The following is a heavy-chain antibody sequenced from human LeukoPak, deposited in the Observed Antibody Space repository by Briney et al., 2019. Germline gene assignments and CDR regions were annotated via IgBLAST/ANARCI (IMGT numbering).Heavy chain of an antibody. CDR3: ATAGSYYYDSSGPFDY. CDR1: GYTLTELS. Sequence: GASVKVSCKVSGYTLTELSMRWVRQAPGKGLEWMGGFDPEDGETIYAQKFQGRVTMTEDTSTDTAYMELSSLRSEDTAVYYCATAGSYYYDSSGPFDYWGQGTLVTVSS. D-gene: IGHD3-22*01. J-gene: IGHJ4*02. CDR2: FDPEDGET. V-gene: IGHV1-24*01.